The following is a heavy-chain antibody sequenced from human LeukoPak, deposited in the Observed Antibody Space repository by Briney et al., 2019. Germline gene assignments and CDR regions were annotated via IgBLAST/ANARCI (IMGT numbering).Heavy chain of an antibody. CDR1: GGSISSGGYS. CDR3: ARAGFSDFWSGWSYGMDV. Sequence: SQTLFLTCAVSGGSISSGGYSWSWIRQPPGKGLEWIGYIYHSGSTYYNPSLKSRVTISVDRSKNQFSLKLSSVTAADTAVYYCARAGFSDFWSGWSYGMDVWGQGTTVTVSS. J-gene: IGHJ6*02. CDR2: IYHSGST. D-gene: IGHD3-3*01. V-gene: IGHV4-30-2*01.